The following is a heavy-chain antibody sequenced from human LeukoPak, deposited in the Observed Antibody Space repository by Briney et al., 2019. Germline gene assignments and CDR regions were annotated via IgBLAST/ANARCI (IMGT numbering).Heavy chain of an antibody. J-gene: IGHJ4*02. V-gene: IGHV4-34*01. CDR2: MNPSVGG. Sequence: SETLSLTCAVYGGSFSAHYWSWIRQTPGKGLEWIGDMNPSVGGNYNPSLRSRVAISLDTSMNQFSLRLDSVTAADTAVYFCARTGDNTFYYHYFDYWSPGALVTVSS. CDR1: GGSFSAHY. D-gene: IGHD2/OR15-2a*01. CDR3: ARTGDNTFYYHYFDY.